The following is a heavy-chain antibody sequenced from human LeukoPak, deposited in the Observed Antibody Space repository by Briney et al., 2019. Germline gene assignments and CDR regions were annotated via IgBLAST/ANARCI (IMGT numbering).Heavy chain of an antibody. V-gene: IGHV3-23*01. D-gene: IGHD3-10*01. CDR2: ISGSGGRT. CDR1: GFTFSSYA. J-gene: IGHJ4*02. CDR3: AKNPGVSLYYGSGSNTYYFDY. Sequence: HSGGFLRLSCAASGFTFSSYAMSWVRQAPGEGLEWVSAISGSGGRTYYADSVKGRFTISRDNSKNTLYLQMNSLRAEDTAVYYCAKNPGVSLYYGSGSNTYYFDYWGQGTLVTVSS.